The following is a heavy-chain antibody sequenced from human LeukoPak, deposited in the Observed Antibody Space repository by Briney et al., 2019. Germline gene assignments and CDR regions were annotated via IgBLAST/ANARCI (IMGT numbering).Heavy chain of an antibody. Sequence: PGGSLRLSCVVSGFTFSSYAISWVRQAPAKGLAWVSGISVSGGSKYYAASVKGRFTISRDNYKNTLYLQMNSLRDDDTAVYYCAKDQGLRSRFDYGGQGTLVTVSS. J-gene: IGHJ4*02. CDR1: GFTFSSYA. CDR2: ISVSGGSK. D-gene: IGHD4-17*01. CDR3: AKDQGLRSRFDY. V-gene: IGHV3-23*01.